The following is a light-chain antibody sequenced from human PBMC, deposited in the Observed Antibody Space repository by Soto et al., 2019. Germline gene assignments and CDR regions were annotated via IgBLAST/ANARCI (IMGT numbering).Light chain of an antibody. J-gene: IGLJ2*01. CDR3: SSHAGRNNYVI. V-gene: IGLV2-8*01. Sequence: QAALNQPPSASGSPGQSVTISCTGTSSDVGYYNYVSWYQQHPGKAPKLMIYEVNNRPSGVPDRFSGSRSGNTASLTVSGLQADDEASYYCSSHAGRNNYVIFGGGTKLTVL. CDR2: EVN. CDR1: SSDVGYYNY.